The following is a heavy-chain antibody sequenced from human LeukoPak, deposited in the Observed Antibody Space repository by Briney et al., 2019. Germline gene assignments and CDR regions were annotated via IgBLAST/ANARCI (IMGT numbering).Heavy chain of an antibody. J-gene: IGHJ4*02. D-gene: IGHD3-10*01. CDR3: ARSRSGGY. CDR1: GFTFGSCW. Sequence: GGSLRLSCAASGFTFGSCWMNWVRQTPGKGLEWVANINQDGSQKFYVDSVKGRFTISRDNAKNSLYLQMNSLRAEDTAVYYCARSRSGGYWGQGTLVTVSS. CDR2: INQDGSQK. V-gene: IGHV3-7*03.